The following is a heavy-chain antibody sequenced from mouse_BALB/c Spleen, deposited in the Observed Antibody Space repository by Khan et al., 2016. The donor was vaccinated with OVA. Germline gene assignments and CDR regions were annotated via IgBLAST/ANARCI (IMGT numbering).Heavy chain of an antibody. CDR2: ISPGSGDT. Sequence: QVQLQPSGAELVRPGASVKLSCKASGYTFTDYYINWVKQRTGQGLEWIGEISPGSGDTYYNEKFKGKATLTADKSSSTAYMQLSSLTSEASAVYFCARRNYFGYTFAYWGQGTLVTVSA. D-gene: IGHD1-2*01. V-gene: IGHV1-77*01. CDR1: GYTFTDYY. CDR3: ARRNYFGYTFAY. J-gene: IGHJ3*01.